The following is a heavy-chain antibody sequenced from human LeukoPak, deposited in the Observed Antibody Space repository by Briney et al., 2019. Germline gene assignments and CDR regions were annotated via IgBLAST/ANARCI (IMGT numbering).Heavy chain of an antibody. CDR2: ISYDGSNK. J-gene: IGHJ4*02. CDR3: ARDRMAGTFDY. V-gene: IGHV3-30*19. D-gene: IGHD6-19*01. Sequence: PGGSLRLSCAASGFTFSSYSMQWVRQTPGKGLEWVAVISYDGSNKYYADSVKGRFTISRDNSKNTLYLQMNSLRAEDTAVYYCARDRMAGTFDYWGQGTLVTVSS. CDR1: GFTFSSYS.